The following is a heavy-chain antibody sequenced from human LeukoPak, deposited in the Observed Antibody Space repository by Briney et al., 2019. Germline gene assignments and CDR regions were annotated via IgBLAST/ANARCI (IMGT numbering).Heavy chain of an antibody. Sequence: QPGGSLRLSCAASGFTFSSYAMSWVRQAPGKGLEWVSTISGSGDNTYYADSVKGRFTISRDNSKNTLYLQMNSLRAEDTAVYYCARVTYGSGTYGAFDYWGQGTLVTVSS. V-gene: IGHV3-23*01. CDR1: GFTFSSYA. CDR2: ISGSGDNT. D-gene: IGHD3-10*01. CDR3: ARVTYGSGTYGAFDY. J-gene: IGHJ4*02.